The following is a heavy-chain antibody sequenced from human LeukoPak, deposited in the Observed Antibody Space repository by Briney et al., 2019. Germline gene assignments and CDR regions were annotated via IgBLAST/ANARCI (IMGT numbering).Heavy chain of an antibody. CDR2: IYYSGST. CDR3: ARRRIEVAASWFDP. CDR1: GGSISSYY. J-gene: IGHJ5*02. V-gene: IGHV4-59*08. D-gene: IGHD6-13*01. Sequence: SETPSLTCTVSGGSISSYYWSWIRQPPGKGLEWIGYIYYSGSTNYNPSLKSRVTISVDTSKNQFSLKLSSVTAADTAVYYCARRRIEVAASWFDPWGQGTLVTVSS.